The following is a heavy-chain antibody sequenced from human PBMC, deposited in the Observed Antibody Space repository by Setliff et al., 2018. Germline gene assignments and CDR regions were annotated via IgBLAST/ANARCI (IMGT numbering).Heavy chain of an antibody. J-gene: IGHJ4*02. CDR1: GGSFSGYY. CDR3: ARRYNSWSGYLDY. Sequence: SETLSLTCAVYGGSFSGYYWSWIRQPPGKGLEWIGEINHSGSTNYNPSLKSRVTISVDTSRNQFSLKLSSVTAADTAVYYCARRYNSWSGYLDYWGQGTLFTVSS. D-gene: IGHD3-3*01. V-gene: IGHV4-34*01. CDR2: INHSGST.